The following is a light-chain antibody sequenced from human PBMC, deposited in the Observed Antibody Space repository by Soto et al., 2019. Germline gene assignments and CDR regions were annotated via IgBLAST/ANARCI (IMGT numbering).Light chain of an antibody. CDR3: CSYAGSDWV. CDR2: EVT. J-gene: IGLJ3*02. V-gene: IGLV2-23*02. Sequence: QSALTQPASVSGSPGQSITMSCTGTSSDVGSYNLVSWYQQHPGKAPKLMISEVTKRPSGVSNRFSGSKSGNTASLTISGLQAEDEADYYCCSYAGSDWVFGGGTKLTVL. CDR1: SSDVGSYNL.